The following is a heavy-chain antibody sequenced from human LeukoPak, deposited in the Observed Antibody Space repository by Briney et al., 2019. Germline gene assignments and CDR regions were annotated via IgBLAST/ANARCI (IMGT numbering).Heavy chain of an antibody. V-gene: IGHV3-7*03. J-gene: IGHJ6*02. CDR1: GFTFSSYW. D-gene: IGHD6-13*01. CDR3: AREFGLDSSSWYGSYYYYGMDV. Sequence: GGPLRLSCAASGFTFSSYWMSWARQAPGKGLEGVAIKKQDGREKYYVDSVKGRFTISRDNAKNSLYLQMNSLRAEDTAVYYCAREFGLDSSSWYGSYYYYGMDVWGQGTTVTVSS. CDR2: KKQDGREK.